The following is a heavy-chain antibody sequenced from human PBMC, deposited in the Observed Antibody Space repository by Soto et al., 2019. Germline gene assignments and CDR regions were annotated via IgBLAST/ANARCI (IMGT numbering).Heavy chain of an antibody. CDR1: GFTFSSYW. CDR3: ARERYSSSGVGFDYYYGMDV. V-gene: IGHV3-7*01. Sequence: PGGSLRLSCAASGFTFSSYWMSWVRQAPGKGLEWVANIKQDGSEKYYVDSVKGRFTISRDNAKNSLYLQMNSLRAEDTAVYYCARERYSSSGVGFDYYYGMDVWGQGTTVTVSS. J-gene: IGHJ6*02. CDR2: IKQDGSEK. D-gene: IGHD6-13*01.